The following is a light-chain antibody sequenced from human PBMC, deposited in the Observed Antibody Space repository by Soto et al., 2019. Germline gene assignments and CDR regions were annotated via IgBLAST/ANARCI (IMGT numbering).Light chain of an antibody. V-gene: IGKV3-20*01. CDR3: QQYGSSPPIS. Sequence: EIVLTQSPGTLSLSPGERATLSCRASQSVSSSYLAWYQQKPGQAPRLLIYGASSRATGIPDRFSGSGSRTDFPLTISRLEPEDFAVYYCQQYGSSPPISFGQGTRLEMK. CDR1: QSVSSSY. J-gene: IGKJ5*01. CDR2: GAS.